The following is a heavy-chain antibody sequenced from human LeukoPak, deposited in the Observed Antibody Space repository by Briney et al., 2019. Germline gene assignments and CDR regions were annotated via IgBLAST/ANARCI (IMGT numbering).Heavy chain of an antibody. J-gene: IGHJ4*02. CDR1: GFTFSIYW. V-gene: IGHV3-30*02. D-gene: IGHD1-26*01. CDR3: AKDRLLKWELLYYFDY. CDR2: IRYDGSNK. Sequence: PGGSLRLSCAASGFTFSIYWMHWVRQAPGKGLEWVAFIRYDGSNKYYADSVKGRFTISRDNSKNTLYLQMNSLRAEDTAVYYCAKDRLLKWELLYYFDYWGQGTLVTVSS.